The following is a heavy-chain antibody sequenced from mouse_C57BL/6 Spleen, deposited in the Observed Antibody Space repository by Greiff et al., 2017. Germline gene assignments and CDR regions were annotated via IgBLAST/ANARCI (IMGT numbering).Heavy chain of an antibody. CDR2: SRNKANDYTT. V-gene: IGHV7-1*01. CDR1: GFTFSDFY. J-gene: IGHJ1*03. Sequence: EVKLVESGGGLVQSGRSLRLSCATSGFTFSDFYMEWVRQAPGKGLEWIAASRNKANDYTTEYSASVKGRFIVSRDTSQSILYLQMNALRAEDTAIYYCARDGSMVTTGYWYFDVWGTGTTVTVSS. D-gene: IGHD2-2*01. CDR3: ARDGSMVTTGYWYFDV.